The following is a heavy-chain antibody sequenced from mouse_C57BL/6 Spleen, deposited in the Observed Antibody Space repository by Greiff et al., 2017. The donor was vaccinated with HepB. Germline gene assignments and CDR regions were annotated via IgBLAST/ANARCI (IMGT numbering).Heavy chain of an antibody. D-gene: IGHD4-1*01. CDR3: ARGTGTAGRIYAMDY. V-gene: IGHV1-53*01. J-gene: IGHJ4*01. CDR2: INPSNGGT. CDR1: GYTFTSYW. Sequence: VQLQQPGTELVKPGASVKLSCKASGYTFTSYWMHWVKQRPGQGLEWIGNINPSNGGTNYNEKFKSKATLTVDKSSSTAYMQLSSLTSEDSAVYYCARGTGTAGRIYAMDYWGQGTSVTVSS.